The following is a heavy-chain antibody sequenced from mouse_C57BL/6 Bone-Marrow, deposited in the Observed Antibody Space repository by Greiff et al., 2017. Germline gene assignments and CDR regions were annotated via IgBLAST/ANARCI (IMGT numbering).Heavy chain of an antibody. D-gene: IGHD2-4*01. Sequence: EVQLVESGGGLVQPGGSLKLSCAASGFTFSDYYMYWVRQTPEKRLEWVAYISNGGGNTYYPDTVKGRFTISRDNAKNTLYLQMSLRKSDDKAMYYCARHGSPYDYYWFAYWGQGTLVTVSA. CDR3: ARHGSPYDYYWFAY. CDR1: GFTFSDYY. J-gene: IGHJ3*01. CDR2: ISNGGGNT. V-gene: IGHV5-12*01.